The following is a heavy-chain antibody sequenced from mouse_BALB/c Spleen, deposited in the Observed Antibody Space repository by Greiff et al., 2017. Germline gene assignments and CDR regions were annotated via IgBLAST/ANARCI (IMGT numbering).Heavy chain of an antibody. V-gene: IGHV2-9*02. D-gene: IGHD1-1*01. J-gene: IGHJ4*01. Sequence: VQRVESGPGLVAPSQSLSITCTVSGFSLTSYGVHWVRQPPGKGLEWLGVIWAGGSTNYNSALMSRLSISKDNSKSQVFLKMNSLQTDDTAMYYCARYYYGSSQYYYAMDYWGQGTSVTVSS. CDR1: GFSLTSYG. CDR3: ARYYYGSSQYYYAMDY. CDR2: IWAGGST.